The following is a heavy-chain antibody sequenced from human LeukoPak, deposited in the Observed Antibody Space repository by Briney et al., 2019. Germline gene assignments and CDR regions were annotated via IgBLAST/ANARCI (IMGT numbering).Heavy chain of an antibody. J-gene: IGHJ5*02. D-gene: IGHD1-26*01. CDR3: ARDNSVGDVAWWFDP. CDR2: INPSGSST. V-gene: IGHV1-46*01. Sequence: ASVKVSCKASGYTFTSHYMHWVRQAPGQGLEWMGLINPSGSSTLYAQKFQGRATMTRDMSTTTDYMELSSLRSEDTAVYYCARDNSVGDVAWWFDPWGQGTLVTVSS. CDR1: GYTFTSHY.